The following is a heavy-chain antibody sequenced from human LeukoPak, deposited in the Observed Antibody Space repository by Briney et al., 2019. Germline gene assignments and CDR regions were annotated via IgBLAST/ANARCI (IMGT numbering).Heavy chain of an antibody. CDR1: GYTFTGYY. V-gene: IGHV1-2*02. CDR2: INPNSGGT. Sequence: GASVKVSCKASGYTFTGYYMHWVRQAPGQGLEWMGWINPNSGGTNYAQKSQGRVTMTRDTSISTAYMELSRLRSDDTAVYYCAREGREYQLLIGYWGQGTLVTVSS. CDR3: AREGREYQLLIGY. D-gene: IGHD2-2*01. J-gene: IGHJ4*02.